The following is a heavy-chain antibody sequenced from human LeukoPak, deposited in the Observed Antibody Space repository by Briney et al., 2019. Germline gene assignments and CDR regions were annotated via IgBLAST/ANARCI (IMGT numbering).Heavy chain of an antibody. D-gene: IGHD3-9*01. CDR1: GFTFSSYG. Sequence: PGGSLRLSCAASGFTFSSYGMHWVRQAPGKGLEWVAVMSYEGTNRYYADSVKGRFTISRGNSKNTLYLLMNSLRAEDTAVYYCAKDVERLDYFDYWGQGTLVTVSS. CDR2: MSYEGTNR. V-gene: IGHV3-30*18. J-gene: IGHJ4*02. CDR3: AKDVERLDYFDY.